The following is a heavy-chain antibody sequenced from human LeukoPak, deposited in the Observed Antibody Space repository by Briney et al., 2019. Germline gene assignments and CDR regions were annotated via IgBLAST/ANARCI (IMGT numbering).Heavy chain of an antibody. V-gene: IGHV3-21*01. D-gene: IGHD6-13*01. CDR1: GFTFTTYS. CDR2: ISSGSSAI. CDR3: ARAAYSSTWYSRYFDL. J-gene: IGHJ2*01. Sequence: PGGSLRLSCEASGFTFTTYSMTWVRQAPGKGLEWVSIISSGSSAIFSADALKGRFTISRDDAKNLLYLGMNSLRAEDTAVYYCARAAYSSTWYSRYFDLWGRGTLVTVSS.